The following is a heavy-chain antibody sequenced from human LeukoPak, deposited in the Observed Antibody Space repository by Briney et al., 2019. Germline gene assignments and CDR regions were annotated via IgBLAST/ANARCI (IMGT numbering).Heavy chain of an antibody. CDR1: GFTFSIYA. Sequence: PGGSLRLSCAASGFTFSIYAMSWVRQAPGKGLEWVSAISGSGGTTYFADSVKGRFTISRDNSMNTLFLEMNSLRAEDTAVYYCARWGPETTVTTSVGYFDYWGQGTLVTVSS. CDR2: ISGSGGTT. J-gene: IGHJ4*02. V-gene: IGHV3-23*01. CDR3: ARWGPETTVTTSVGYFDY. D-gene: IGHD4-17*01.